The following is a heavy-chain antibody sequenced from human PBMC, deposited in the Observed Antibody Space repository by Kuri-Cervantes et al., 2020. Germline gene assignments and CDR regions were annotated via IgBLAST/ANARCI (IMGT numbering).Heavy chain of an antibody. Sequence: GESLKISCAASGFTFSSYWMHWVRQAPGKGLEWVANIKEDGSEKYYLDSVKGRFTISRDNAKNSLYLQMNSLRAEDTAVYYCSRYCVGTGCSVWGDSWGQGTLVTVSS. J-gene: IGHJ4*02. CDR1: GFTFSSYW. V-gene: IGHV3-7*03. CDR3: SRYCVGTGCSVWGDS. CDR2: IKEDGSEK. D-gene: IGHD2-2*01.